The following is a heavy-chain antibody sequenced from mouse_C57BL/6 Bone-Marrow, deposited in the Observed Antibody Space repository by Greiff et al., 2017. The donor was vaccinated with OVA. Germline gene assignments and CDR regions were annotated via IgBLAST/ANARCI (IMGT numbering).Heavy chain of an antibody. V-gene: IGHV1-64*01. Sequence: VQLQQPGAELVKPGASVKLSCKASGYTFTSYWMHWVKQRPGQGLEWIGMIHPNSGSTNYNEKFKSKATLTVDKSSSTAYMQLSSLTSADSAVLYGARVGSRSSRSCWYFDVWGTGTTVTVSS. D-gene: IGHD1-1*01. CDR2: IHPNSGST. J-gene: IGHJ1*03. CDR1: GYTFTSYW. CDR3: ARVGSRSSRSCWYFDV.